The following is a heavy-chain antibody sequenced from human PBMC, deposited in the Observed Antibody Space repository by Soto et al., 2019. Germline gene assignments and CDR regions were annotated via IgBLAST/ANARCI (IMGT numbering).Heavy chain of an antibody. D-gene: IGHD3-22*01. CDR3: ARGDTMIVVAADY. CDR1: GYTFTSYD. CDR2: VNPNSGNT. V-gene: IGHV1-8*01. Sequence: ASVKVSCKASGYTFTSYDINWVRQATGQGLEWMGWVNPNSGNTGYAQKFQGRVTMTRNTSISTAYMELSSLRSEDTAVYYCARGDTMIVVAADYWGQGTLVTVSS. J-gene: IGHJ4*02.